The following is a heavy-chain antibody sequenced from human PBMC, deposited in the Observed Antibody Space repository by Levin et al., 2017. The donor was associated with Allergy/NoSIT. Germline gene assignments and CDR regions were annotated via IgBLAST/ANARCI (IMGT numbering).Heavy chain of an antibody. CDR3: AKDMFEGYCSGGTPCSYMDG. D-gene: IGHD2-15*01. CDR2: ISWNSGSI. Sequence: GGSLRLSCAASGFTFDDYAMHWVRQAPGKGLEWVSGISWNSGSIGYADSVKGRFTISRDNAKNSLYLQMNSLRAEDTALYYCAKDMFEGYCSGGTPCSYMDGWGKGTTVTVSS. J-gene: IGHJ6*03. V-gene: IGHV3-9*01. CDR1: GFTFDDYA.